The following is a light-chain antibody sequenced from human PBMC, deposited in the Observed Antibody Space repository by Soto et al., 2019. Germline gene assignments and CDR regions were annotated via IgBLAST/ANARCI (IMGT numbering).Light chain of an antibody. Sequence: EIVLTQSPATLSLSPGERATLSCRASQSVSSYLAWYQQKPGQAPRLLIYDASNRATGIPARFSGSGSGTDFTLTISSLEPEDFTVSYCQQRSNWLLPFGGATKVEIK. CDR1: QSVSSY. V-gene: IGKV3-11*01. CDR2: DAS. J-gene: IGKJ4*01. CDR3: QQRSNWLLP.